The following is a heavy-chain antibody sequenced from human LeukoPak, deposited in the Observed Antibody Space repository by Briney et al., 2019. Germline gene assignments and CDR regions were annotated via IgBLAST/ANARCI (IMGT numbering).Heavy chain of an antibody. D-gene: IGHD1-26*01. Sequence: ASVKVSCKASGYTFTGYYMHWVRQAPGQGLEWMGWINPNSGGTNYAQKFQGRVTMTRDTSISTAYMELSRLRSDDTAVYYCASYSGSYYKDAFDIWGQGPMVTVSS. CDR3: ASYSGSYYKDAFDI. CDR1: GYTFTGYY. J-gene: IGHJ3*02. V-gene: IGHV1-2*02. CDR2: INPNSGGT.